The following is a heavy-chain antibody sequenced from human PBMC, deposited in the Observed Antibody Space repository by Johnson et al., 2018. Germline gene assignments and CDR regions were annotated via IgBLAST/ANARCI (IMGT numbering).Heavy chain of an antibody. J-gene: IGHJ3*01. CDR1: GYSFNIYW. CDR3: VRSRGRPDVLDF. Sequence: VQLVQSGAEVKKPGESLKISCKGSGYSFNIYWIGWVRQMPGKGPEWMGLTYPGDSDTRYSPSFQGQVTISADKSITTAYLQGGSLKASDTDMYYCVRSRGRPDVLDFWGQGTEVTVSS. D-gene: IGHD5-24*01. CDR2: TYPGDSDT. V-gene: IGHV5-51*01.